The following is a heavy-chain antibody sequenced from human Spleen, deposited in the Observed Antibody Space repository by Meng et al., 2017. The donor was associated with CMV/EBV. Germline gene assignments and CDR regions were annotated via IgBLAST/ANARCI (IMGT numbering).Heavy chain of an antibody. CDR2: ISGYNGKT. D-gene: IGHD5-18*01. CDR3: AREGRSTQGYGYYYSGMDV. Sequence: ASVKVSCKASGYTFTTYGISWVRQAPGQGPEWMGRISGYNGKTNYVQKFQGRVTMSTDTSTRTAYMELRSLRSDDTAVYYCAREGRSTQGYGYYYSGMDVWGQGTTVTVSS. V-gene: IGHV1-18*01. J-gene: IGHJ6*02. CDR1: GYTFTTYG.